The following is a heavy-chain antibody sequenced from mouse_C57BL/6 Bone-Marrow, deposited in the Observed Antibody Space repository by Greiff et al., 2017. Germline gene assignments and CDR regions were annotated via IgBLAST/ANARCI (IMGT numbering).Heavy chain of an antibody. J-gene: IGHJ4*01. D-gene: IGHD2-3*01. V-gene: IGHV1-69*01. CDR2: IDPSGSST. Sequence: QVQLQPPGAELVMPWASVKLSCKASGYTFTSYWMPWVPQRPGQGLEWIGEIDPSGSSTTSNQKFKGKSTLPVDKSSSTTYMQLSSLTSEDSAVYYCAIYDGYWGQGTSVTVSS. CDR3: AIYDGY. CDR1: GYTFTSYW.